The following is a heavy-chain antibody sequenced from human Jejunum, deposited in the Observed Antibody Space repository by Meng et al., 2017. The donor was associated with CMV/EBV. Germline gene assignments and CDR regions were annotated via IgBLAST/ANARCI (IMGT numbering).Heavy chain of an antibody. J-gene: IGHJ1*01. V-gene: IGHV1-3*04. CDR3: AREYAGSQIYYDEYFQH. CDR1: GYTFTTFA. CDR2: INIGNGGT. D-gene: IGHD3-10*01. Sequence: QVQLGQSGPEVKKPGASGTVSCRASGYTFTTFAIHWVRQAPGQRLEWMEWINIGNGGTYYSQKFQGRLTVTRDTSASTAYMELSSLRSEDTAVYYCAREYAGSQIYYDEYFQHWGQGTLVTVSS.